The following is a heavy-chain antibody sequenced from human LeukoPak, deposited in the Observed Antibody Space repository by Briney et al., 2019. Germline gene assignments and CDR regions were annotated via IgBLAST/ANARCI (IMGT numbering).Heavy chain of an antibody. CDR1: GYSFPDFY. CDR3: ARDRSRVAGIYLLDY. V-gene: IGHV1-2*02. D-gene: IGHD6-19*01. CDR2: INPRNGGT. Sequence: ASVKVSCKASGYSFPDFYMNWVRQAPGQGLEWVAKINPRNGGTNYAQKFQDGFAMTTDTAMSTAYLELSSLRSEDTAIYYCARDRSRVAGIYLLDYLGQGTLVTVSS. J-gene: IGHJ4*02.